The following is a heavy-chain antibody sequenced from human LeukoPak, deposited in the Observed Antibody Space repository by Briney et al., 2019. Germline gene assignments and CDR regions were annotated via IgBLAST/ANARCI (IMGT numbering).Heavy chain of an antibody. J-gene: IGHJ6*03. CDR2: ISAYNGNT. Sequence: ASVKVSCKASGYTFTSYGISWVRQAPGQGLEWMGWISAYNGNTNYAQKFQGRVTMTRDTSISTAYMELSRLRSDDTAVYYCARDGGGSYGSGSFPYYYYYMDVWGKGTTVTVSS. CDR3: ARDGGGSYGSGSFPYYYYYMDV. D-gene: IGHD3-10*01. CDR1: GYTFTSYG. V-gene: IGHV1-18*01.